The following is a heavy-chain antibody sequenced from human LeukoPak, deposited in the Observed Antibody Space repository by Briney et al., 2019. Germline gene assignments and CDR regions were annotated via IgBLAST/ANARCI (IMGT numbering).Heavy chain of an antibody. Sequence: SVKVSCKASGYTFTSYGISWVRQAPGQGLEWMGGIIPIFGTANYAQKFQGRVTITTDESTSTAYMELSSLRSEDTAVYYCAVGWIQLWLGFDPWGQGTLVTVSS. CDR2: IIPIFGTA. J-gene: IGHJ5*02. D-gene: IGHD5-18*01. V-gene: IGHV1-69*05. CDR3: AVGWIQLWLGFDP. CDR1: GYTFTSYG.